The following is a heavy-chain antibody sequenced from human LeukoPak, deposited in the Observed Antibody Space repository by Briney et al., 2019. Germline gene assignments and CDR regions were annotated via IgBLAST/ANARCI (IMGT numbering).Heavy chain of an antibody. V-gene: IGHV3-48*04. CDR2: ISSSSSTI. J-gene: IGHJ4*02. D-gene: IGHD6-13*01. Sequence: LAGGSLRLSCAASGFTFSSYSMNWVRQAPGKGLEWVSYISSSSSTIYYADSVKGRFTISRDNAKNSLYLQMNSLRAEDTAVYYCARDLYVGIAAATIAYWGQGTLVTVSS. CDR3: ARDLYVGIAAATIAY. CDR1: GFTFSSYS.